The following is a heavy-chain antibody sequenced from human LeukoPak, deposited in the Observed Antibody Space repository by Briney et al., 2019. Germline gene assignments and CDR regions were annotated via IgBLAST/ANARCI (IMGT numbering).Heavy chain of an antibody. D-gene: IGHD6-13*01. CDR3: ARNIAAAFMDV. Sequence: ASVKVSCKASGYTFPNYAISWVRQAPGQGLEWMGWISTYNGNTNYAQKLQGRVTMTTDTSTTTAYMELRSLRFDDTAVYYCARNIAAAFMDVWGKGTTVTVSS. V-gene: IGHV1-18*01. CDR2: ISTYNGNT. J-gene: IGHJ6*03. CDR1: GYTFPNYA.